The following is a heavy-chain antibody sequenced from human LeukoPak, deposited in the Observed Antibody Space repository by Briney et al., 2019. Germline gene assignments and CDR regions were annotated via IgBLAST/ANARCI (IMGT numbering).Heavy chain of an antibody. J-gene: IGHJ4*02. Sequence: ASVKVSCKASGGTFSSYAISWVRQAPGQGLEWMGWISAYNGNTNYAQKLQGRVTMTTDTSTSTAYMELRSLRSDDTAVYYCARTEGYSSSWYFDYWGQGTLVTVSS. CDR1: GGTFSSYA. CDR3: ARTEGYSSSWYFDY. V-gene: IGHV1-18*01. D-gene: IGHD6-13*01. CDR2: ISAYNGNT.